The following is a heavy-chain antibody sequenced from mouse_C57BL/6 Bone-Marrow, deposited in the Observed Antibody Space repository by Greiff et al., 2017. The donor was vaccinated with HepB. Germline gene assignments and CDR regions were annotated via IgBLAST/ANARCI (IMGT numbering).Heavy chain of an antibody. CDR1: GYTFTSYW. CDR3: ARRGSSHWYVDV. J-gene: IGHJ1*03. CDR2: IHPNSGST. V-gene: IGHV1-64*01. D-gene: IGHD1-1*01. Sequence: VQLQQPGAELVKPGASVKLSCKASGYTFTSYWMHWVKQRPGQGLEWIGMIHPNSGSTNYNEKFKSKATLTVDKYSNTAYMQLSSLTSEDSAVYCCARRGSSHWYVDVWGTGTTVTVSS.